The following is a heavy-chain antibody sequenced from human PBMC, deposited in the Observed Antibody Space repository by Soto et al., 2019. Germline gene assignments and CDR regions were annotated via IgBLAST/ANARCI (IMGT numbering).Heavy chain of an antibody. J-gene: IGHJ4*02. CDR1: GDSISSYC. CDR3: ARPRVGANILDY. Sequence: QVQLQESGPGLVKPSETLSLTCTVSGDSISSYCWSWIRQPPGKGLEWIGFISYTGDTNYNPSLKSRVTISVDTSKNQFSLKLTSVTTADAAVYYCARPRVGANILDYWGQGTLVTVSS. V-gene: IGHV4-59*01. D-gene: IGHD1-26*01. CDR2: ISYTGDT.